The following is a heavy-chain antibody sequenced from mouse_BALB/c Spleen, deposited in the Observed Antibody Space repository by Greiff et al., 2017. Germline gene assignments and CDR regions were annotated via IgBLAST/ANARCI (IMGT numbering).Heavy chain of an antibody. Sequence: DVKLVESGGGLVKPGGSLKLSCAASGFTFRSYAMSWVRQTPEKRLEWVASISSGGSTYYPDSVKGRFTISRDNARNILYLQMSSLRSEDTAMYYCARGGYGSSYPYAMDYWGQGTSVTVSS. J-gene: IGHJ4*01. CDR1: GFTFRSYA. D-gene: IGHD1-1*01. CDR2: ISSGGST. CDR3: ARGGYGSSYPYAMDY. V-gene: IGHV5-6-5*01.